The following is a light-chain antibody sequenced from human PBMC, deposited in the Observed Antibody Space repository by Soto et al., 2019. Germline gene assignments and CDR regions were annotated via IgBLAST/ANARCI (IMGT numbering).Light chain of an antibody. J-gene: IGKJ5*01. Sequence: EIVLTQSPATLSLSPGERATLSCGASQSVSSSYLAWYQQKPGLAPRLLIYDASSRATGIPDRFSDSGSGTDFTLTISRLEPEDFAVYYCQQYGSSLFGQGTRLEIK. V-gene: IGKV3D-20*01. CDR1: QSVSSSY. CDR2: DAS. CDR3: QQYGSSL.